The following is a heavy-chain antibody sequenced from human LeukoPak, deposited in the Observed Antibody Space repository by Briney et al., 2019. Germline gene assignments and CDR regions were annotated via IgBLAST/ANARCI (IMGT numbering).Heavy chain of an antibody. CDR3: AREGGYYGGFDY. J-gene: IGHJ4*02. CDR1: GGSISSGSYY. V-gene: IGHV4-61*02. Sequence: SQTLSLTCTVSGGSISSGSYYWSWIRQPVGKGLEWIGRIYTSGSTNYNPSLKSRVTISVDTSKNQFSLKLSSVTAADTAVYYCAREGGYYGGFDYWGQGTLVTVSS. D-gene: IGHD3-22*01. CDR2: IYTSGST.